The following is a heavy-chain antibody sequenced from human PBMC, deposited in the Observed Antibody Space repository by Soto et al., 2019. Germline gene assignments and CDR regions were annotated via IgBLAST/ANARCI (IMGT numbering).Heavy chain of an antibody. D-gene: IGHD3-3*01. Sequence: PGGSLRLSCAASGFTFSSYSMNWVRQAPGKGLEWVSYISSSSSTIYYADSVKGRFTISRDNAKNSLYLQMNSLRAEDTAVYYCAREVYYDFWSGYLNQTDYWGQGTLVTVSS. J-gene: IGHJ4*02. V-gene: IGHV3-48*01. CDR2: ISSSSSTI. CDR3: AREVYYDFWSGYLNQTDY. CDR1: GFTFSSYS.